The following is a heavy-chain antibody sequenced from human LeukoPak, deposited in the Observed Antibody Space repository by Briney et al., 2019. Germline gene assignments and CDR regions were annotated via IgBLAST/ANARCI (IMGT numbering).Heavy chain of an antibody. CDR1: GFTVSNNF. CDR3: ARDSPQNTVIDY. D-gene: IGHD2/OR15-2a*01. V-gene: IGHV3-66*01. Sequence: GGSLRLSCAASGFTVSNNFMSWVRQAPGKGLDWVSVIYSGGSTYYADSVKGRFTISRDNSKNTLYLQMHSLRAEDTAVYYCARDSPQNTVIDYWGQGTLVTVSS. J-gene: IGHJ4*02. CDR2: IYSGGST.